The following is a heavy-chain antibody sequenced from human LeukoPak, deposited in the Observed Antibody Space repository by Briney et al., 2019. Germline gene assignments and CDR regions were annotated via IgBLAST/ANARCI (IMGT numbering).Heavy chain of an antibody. CDR1: GGSISSYY. J-gene: IGHJ5*02. D-gene: IGHD2-15*01. Sequence: SETLSLTCTVSGGSISSYYWSWIRQPPGKGLEWIGYIYYSGSTNYNPSLKSRVTISVDTSKNQFSLKRSSVTAADTAVYYCARHGGYCSGGSCYSGDWFDPWGQGTLVTVSS. CDR3: ARHGGYCSGGSCYSGDWFDP. CDR2: IYYSGST. V-gene: IGHV4-59*08.